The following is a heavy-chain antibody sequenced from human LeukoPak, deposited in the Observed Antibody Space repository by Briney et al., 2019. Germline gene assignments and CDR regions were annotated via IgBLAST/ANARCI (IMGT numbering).Heavy chain of an antibody. D-gene: IGHD3-10*01. CDR1: GFTFSSYG. Sequence: GGSLRLSCAASGFTFSSYGMHWVRQAPGKGLEWVAVIWYDGSNKYYADSVKGRLTISRDNSKNTLYLQMNSLRAEDTAVYYCARLSITMVRGVDYWGQGTLVTVSS. CDR2: IWYDGSNK. CDR3: ARLSITMVRGVDY. V-gene: IGHV3-33*01. J-gene: IGHJ4*02.